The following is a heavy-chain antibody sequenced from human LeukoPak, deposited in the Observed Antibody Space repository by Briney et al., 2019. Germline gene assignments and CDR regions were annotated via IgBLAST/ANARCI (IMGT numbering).Heavy chain of an antibody. J-gene: IGHJ4*02. D-gene: IGHD6-6*01. CDR3: ANEYSGSPWYFDY. Sequence: GGSLRLSCAASGFTFSSYGMHWVRQAPGKGLEWVAFIRYDGSNKYYADSVKGRFTISRDNSKNTLYLQMNSQRAEDTAVYYCANEYSGSPWYFDYWRQGTLVTVSS. CDR1: GFTFSSYG. CDR2: IRYDGSNK. V-gene: IGHV3-30*02.